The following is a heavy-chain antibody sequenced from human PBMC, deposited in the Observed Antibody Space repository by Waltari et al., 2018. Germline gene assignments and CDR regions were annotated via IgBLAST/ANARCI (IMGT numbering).Heavy chain of an antibody. CDR1: GSTFGTAC. CDR2: VKSKDDGETT. CDR3: TTGKGVVKVYYRGLNY. V-gene: IGHV3-15*07. J-gene: IGHJ4*02. D-gene: IGHD1-26*01. Sequence: EVQLAEPGGGLVKTWGCLRRSRPASGSTFGTACRNWVRQAPGKGLVCVVGVKSKDDGETTDYAALVKGRFTITRVDSKNTLYLHMNSLKSDETAVYYCTTGKGVVKVYYRGLNYWGRGTLVTVSS.